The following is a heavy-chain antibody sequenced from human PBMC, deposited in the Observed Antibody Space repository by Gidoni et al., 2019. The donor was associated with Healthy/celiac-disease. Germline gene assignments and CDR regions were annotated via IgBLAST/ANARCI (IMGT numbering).Heavy chain of an antibody. V-gene: IGHV4-39*01. D-gene: IGHD3-22*01. J-gene: IGHJ4*02. CDR3: ARGYYYDSSGYYYFDY. CDR2: IYYSGST. Sequence: QLQLQESGPGLVKPSETLSLTCTVSGGSISSSSYSWGWIRQPPGKGLEWIGSIYYSGSTYYNPSLKSRVTISVDTSKNQFSLKLSSVTAADTAVYYCARGYYYDSSGYYYFDYWGQGTLVTVSS. CDR1: GGSISSSSYS.